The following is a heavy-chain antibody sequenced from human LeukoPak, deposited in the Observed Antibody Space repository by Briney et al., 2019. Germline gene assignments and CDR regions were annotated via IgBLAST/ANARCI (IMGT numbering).Heavy chain of an antibody. D-gene: IGHD5-12*01. J-gene: IGHJ4*02. V-gene: IGHV1-18*04. CDR1: GYTFTGYY. CDR2: ISAYNGNT. Sequence: ALVKVSCKASGYTFTGYYMHWVRQAPGQGLEWMGWISAYNGNTNYAQKLQGRVTMTTDTSTSIAYMELRSLRSDDTAVYYCAREEVVATYYFDYWGQGTLVTVSS. CDR3: AREEVVATYYFDY.